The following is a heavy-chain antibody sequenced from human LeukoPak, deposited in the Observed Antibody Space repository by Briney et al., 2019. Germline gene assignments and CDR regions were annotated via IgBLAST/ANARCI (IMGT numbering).Heavy chain of an antibody. D-gene: IGHD3-22*01. J-gene: IGHJ4*02. Sequence: SETLSLTCTVSGGSISSYYWSWIRQPPGKGLEWIGYIYYSGSTNYNPSLKSRVTISVDTSKNQFSLKLSSVTAADTAVYYCARAVHYYDRLDCWGQGTLVTVSS. CDR1: GGSISSYY. CDR2: IYYSGST. CDR3: ARAVHYYDRLDC. V-gene: IGHV4-59*01.